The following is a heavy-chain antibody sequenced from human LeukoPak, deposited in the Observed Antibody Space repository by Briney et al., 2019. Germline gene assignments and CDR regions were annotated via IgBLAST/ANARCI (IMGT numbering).Heavy chain of an antibody. V-gene: IGHV3-48*03. D-gene: IGHD3-9*01. J-gene: IGHJ6*02. Sequence: GGSLRLSCAASGFTFNSYEMSWVRQAPGRGLEWVPYISSSGNTIYYADSVKGRFTISRDNSKNTLYLQMNSLRAEDTAVYYCATDSSYYDILTGYKYYYCGMDVWGQGTTVTVSS. CDR3: ATDSSYYDILTGYKYYYCGMDV. CDR1: GFTFNSYE. CDR2: ISSSGNTI.